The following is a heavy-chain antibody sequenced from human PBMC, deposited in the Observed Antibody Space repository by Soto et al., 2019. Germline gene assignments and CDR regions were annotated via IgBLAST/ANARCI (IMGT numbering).Heavy chain of an antibody. CDR1: GYTFTSYG. CDR2: ISAYNGNT. V-gene: IGHV1-18*04. Sequence: QVQLVQSGAEVKKPGASVKVSCKASGYTFTSYGISWVRQAPGQGLEWMGWISAYNGNTNYAQKLQGRVTMTTETSTSTAYMELRSLRSDDTAVYYCARDIKAGVVVVTAWYYYYYGMDVWGQGTTVTVSS. CDR3: ARDIKAGVVVVTAWYYYYYGMDV. D-gene: IGHD2-21*02. J-gene: IGHJ6*02.